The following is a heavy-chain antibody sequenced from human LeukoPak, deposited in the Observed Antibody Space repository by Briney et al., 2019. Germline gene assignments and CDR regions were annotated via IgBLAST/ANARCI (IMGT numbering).Heavy chain of an antibody. CDR1: GFTFSSYS. D-gene: IGHD3-22*01. V-gene: IGHV3-21*01. CDR3: ARDRANYYDSSGYEYAFDI. J-gene: IGHJ3*02. CDR2: ISSSSSYI. Sequence: GGSLRLSCAASGFTFSSYSMNWVRQAPGKGLEWVSSISSSSSYIYYADSVKGRFTISRDNAKNSLYLQMNSLRAEDTAVYYCARDRANYYDSSGYEYAFDIWGQGTMVTVSS.